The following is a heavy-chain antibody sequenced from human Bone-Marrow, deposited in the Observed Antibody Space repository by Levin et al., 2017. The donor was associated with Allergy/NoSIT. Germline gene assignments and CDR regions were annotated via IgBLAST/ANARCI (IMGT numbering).Heavy chain of an antibody. V-gene: IGHV3-9*01. J-gene: IGHJ5*02. D-gene: IGHD3-3*01. CDR3: AKGPAFWSGSPNWIDP. Sequence: GGSLRLSCAASGFTFDDYAMHWVRQAPGKGLEWVSGISWNSGSIYYADSVKGRFTISRDNAKNSLYLQMNSLRAEDTALYYCAKGPAFWSGSPNWIDPWGQGTLVTVSS. CDR1: GFTFDDYA. CDR2: ISWNSGSI.